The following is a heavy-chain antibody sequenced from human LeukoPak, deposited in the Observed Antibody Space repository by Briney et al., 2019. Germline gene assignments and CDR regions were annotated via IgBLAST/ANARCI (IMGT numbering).Heavy chain of an antibody. J-gene: IGHJ3*02. D-gene: IGHD3-10*01. CDR1: GFFLSSSG. Sequence: GGSLRLSCAASGFFLSSSGMHWVRQAPGKGLDWVAVIWADGTTKDYVDSVKGRFTISRDISKNTLYLEMNSLRAEDTAVYYCVRDSGGSPFDIWGQGTMVTVSS. CDR2: IWADGTTK. CDR3: VRDSGGSPFDI. V-gene: IGHV3-33*01.